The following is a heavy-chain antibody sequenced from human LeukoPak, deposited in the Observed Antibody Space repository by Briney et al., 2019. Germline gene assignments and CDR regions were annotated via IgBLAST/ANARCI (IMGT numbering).Heavy chain of an antibody. D-gene: IGHD1-1*01. CDR2: ISYDGSDK. CDR3: AKDKVERYYIDY. CDR1: GFTFSGYG. J-gene: IGHJ4*02. Sequence: GGSLRLSCAASGFTFSGYGMHWVRQAPGKGLEGVAVISYDGSDKYYTDSVRGRFTISRDNSKNTLYLQRNSLRTEDTAVYYCAKDKVERYYIDYWGQGTLVTVSS. V-gene: IGHV3-30*18.